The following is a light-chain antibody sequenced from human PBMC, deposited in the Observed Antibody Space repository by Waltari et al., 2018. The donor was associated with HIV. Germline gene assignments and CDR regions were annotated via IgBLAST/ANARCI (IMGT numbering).Light chain of an antibody. CDR2: AAS. CDR1: QSVSSTY. CDR3: QQYGSSPIT. V-gene: IGKV3-20*01. Sequence: EIVLTQSPGTLSLSSGERATLSCRASQSVSSTYLAWYQQKPGQAPSLLIYAASGRATGIADRFSGSGSGTDFSLTISRREPEDFAVYCCQQYGSSPITFGQGTRLEIK. J-gene: IGKJ5*01.